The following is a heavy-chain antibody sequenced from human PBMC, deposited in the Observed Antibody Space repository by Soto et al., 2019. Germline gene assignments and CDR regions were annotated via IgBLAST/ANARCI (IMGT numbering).Heavy chain of an antibody. CDR2: IKQDGSEK. J-gene: IGHJ3*02. CDR1: GFTFSDFW. V-gene: IGHV3-7*01. Sequence: EVQLVESGGGLLQPGGSLRLYCAGSGFTFSDFWMNWVRQAPGKGLEWVANIKQDGSEKHYVDSVKGRFTISRDNAKKSLYLQMNSLRAEDTAVYYCLRTTSAFGIWGQGTMVTVSS. CDR3: LRTTSAFGI. D-gene: IGHD4-17*01.